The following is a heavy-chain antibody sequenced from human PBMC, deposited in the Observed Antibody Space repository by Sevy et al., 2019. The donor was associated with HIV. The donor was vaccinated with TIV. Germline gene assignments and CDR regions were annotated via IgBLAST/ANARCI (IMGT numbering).Heavy chain of an antibody. CDR2: ISYTGST. Sequence: SETLSLTCTVSGVSISGGAYYWGWIRQPPGKGLAWIGSISYTGSTYYNPSLQSRVTISVDTSKNQFSLKLTSVTAADTAVYYCARRGDNNWFDPWGQGTLVTVSS. V-gene: IGHV4-39*01. CDR1: GVSISGGAYY. J-gene: IGHJ5*02. CDR3: ARRGDNNWFDP. D-gene: IGHD2-15*01.